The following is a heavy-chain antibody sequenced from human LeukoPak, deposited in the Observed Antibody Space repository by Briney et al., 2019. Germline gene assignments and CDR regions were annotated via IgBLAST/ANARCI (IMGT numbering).Heavy chain of an antibody. CDR2: ISGSGGST. V-gene: IGHV3-23*01. J-gene: IGHJ3*02. D-gene: IGHD6-19*01. CDR3: ARDGVSGWYQVSAFDI. Sequence: GGSLRLSCAASGFTFSSYAMSWVRQAPGKGLEWVSAISGSGGSTYYADSVKGRFTISRDNSKNTLYLQMNSLRAEDTAVYYCARDGVSGWYQVSAFDIWGQGTMVTVSS. CDR1: GFTFSSYA.